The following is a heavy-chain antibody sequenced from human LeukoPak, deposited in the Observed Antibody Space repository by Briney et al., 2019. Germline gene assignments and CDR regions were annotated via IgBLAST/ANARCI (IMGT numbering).Heavy chain of an antibody. CDR3: ARGYYYSGTYYLSLFDY. V-gene: IGHV3-7*03. CDR2: IKQEDRHI. D-gene: IGHD3-10*01. CDR1: GFTFNKYW. J-gene: IGHJ4*02. Sequence: PGGSLRLSCVTSGFTFNKYWLTWVRHPPGNGLGWGANIKQEDRHIYYLQSVEGQFTITRDNAKNSLHLQMNSLRAEDTTIYYCARGYYYSGTYYLSLFDYWGQGTLVTVSS.